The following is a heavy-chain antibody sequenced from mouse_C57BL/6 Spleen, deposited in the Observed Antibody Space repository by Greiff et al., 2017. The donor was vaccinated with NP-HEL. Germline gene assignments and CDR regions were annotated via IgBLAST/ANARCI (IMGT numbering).Heavy chain of an antibody. Sequence: VQLQQSGAELAKPGASVKLSCKASGYTFTSYWMHWVKQRPGQGLEWIGYINPSSGYTKYNQKFKDKATLTADKSSSTAYMQLSSLTYEDSAVYYCAREGGAITTVVATDAMDYWCQGTSVTVSS. D-gene: IGHD1-1*01. CDR3: AREGGAITTVVATDAMDY. CDR2: INPSSGYT. J-gene: IGHJ4*01. CDR1: GYTFTSYW. V-gene: IGHV1-7*01.